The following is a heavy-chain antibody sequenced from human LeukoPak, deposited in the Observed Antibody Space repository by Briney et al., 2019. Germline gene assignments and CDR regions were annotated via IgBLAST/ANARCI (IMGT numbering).Heavy chain of an antibody. CDR1: GYTFTGYY. D-gene: IGHD2-8*01. CDR3: AREGYCTNGVCYGGNWFDP. Sequence: ASVKVSCEASGYTFTGYYMHWVRQAPGQGLEWMGWINPNSGGTNYAQKFQGRVTMTRDTSISTAYMELSRLRSDDTAVYYCAREGYCTNGVCYGGNWFDPWGQGTLVTVSS. CDR2: INPNSGGT. J-gene: IGHJ5*02. V-gene: IGHV1-2*02.